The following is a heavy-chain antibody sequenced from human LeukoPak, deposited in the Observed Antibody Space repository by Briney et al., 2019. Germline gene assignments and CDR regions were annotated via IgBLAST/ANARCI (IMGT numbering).Heavy chain of an antibody. D-gene: IGHD5-18*01. CDR3: ARDSTQLWLRPNHGPIDY. CDR1: GFTFSSYG. Sequence: PGGSLRLSCAASGFTFSSYGMHWVRQAPGKGLEWVAFIRYDGSNKYYADSVKGRFTISRDNAKNSLYLQMNSLRAEDTAVYYCARDSTQLWLRPNHGPIDYWGQGTLVTVSS. J-gene: IGHJ4*02. V-gene: IGHV3-30*02. CDR2: IRYDGSNK.